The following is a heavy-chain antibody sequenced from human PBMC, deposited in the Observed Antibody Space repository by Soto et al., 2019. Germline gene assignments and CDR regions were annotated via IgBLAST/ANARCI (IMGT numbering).Heavy chain of an antibody. CDR3: ARDPGYCTNGVCHNPYYYYGMDV. J-gene: IGHJ6*02. V-gene: IGHV1-69*13. CDR2: IIPIFGTA. D-gene: IGHD2-8*01. CDR1: GGTLSSYA. Sequence: SVKVSCKASGGTLSSYAISWVRQAPGQGLEWMGGIIPIFGTANYAQKFQGRVTITADESTSTAYMELSSLRSEDTAVYYCARDPGYCTNGVCHNPYYYYGMDVWGQGTTVTVSS.